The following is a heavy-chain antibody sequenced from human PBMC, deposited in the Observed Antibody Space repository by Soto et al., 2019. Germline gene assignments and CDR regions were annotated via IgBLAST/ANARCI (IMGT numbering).Heavy chain of an antibody. V-gene: IGHV4-59*02. D-gene: IGHD3-22*01. CDR2: VDYTGST. CDR1: GASVGGHY. Sequence: QVQLQESGPGLVKPSETLSLTCQVSGASVGGHYWSWIRQPPGKGLEWIGFVDYTGSTKTNPFLKSRVTISIDTSNNQFSLRRRSVTAADTAVYFCARRNYFESSGYNHFDYWGQRNLVTVSS. CDR3: ARRNYFESSGYNHFDY. J-gene: IGHJ4*02.